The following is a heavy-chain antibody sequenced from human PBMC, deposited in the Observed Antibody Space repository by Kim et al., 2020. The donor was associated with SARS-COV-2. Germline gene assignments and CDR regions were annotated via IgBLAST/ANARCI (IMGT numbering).Heavy chain of an antibody. CDR3: EIARGGGYSYGIDY. Sequence: GGSLRLSCAASGFTFSSYAMHWVRQAPGKGLEWVAVISYDGSNKYYADSLKGRFTISRDNSKNTLYLQMSSLRAEDTAGYYCEIARGGGYSYGIDYWGQGTLVTVSS. CDR1: GFTFSSYA. J-gene: IGHJ4*02. D-gene: IGHD5-18*01. V-gene: IGHV3-30-3*01. CDR2: ISYDGSNK.